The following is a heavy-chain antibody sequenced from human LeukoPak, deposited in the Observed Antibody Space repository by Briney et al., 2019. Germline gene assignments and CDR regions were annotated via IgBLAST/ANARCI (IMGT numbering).Heavy chain of an antibody. CDR2: ICGSDGSR. D-gene: IGHD2-2*01. V-gene: IGHV3-23*01. Sequence: GGSLRLSCAASGFTFSTYAMSWVRQAPGKGLEWVSAICGSDGSRYYADSVKGRFTISRDNSKNTLYLQMNSLIGEDTAVYYCAKGGSPSCYSSSGYWGQGTLVTVSS. CDR3: AKGGSPSCYSSSGY. J-gene: IGHJ4*02. CDR1: GFTFSTYA.